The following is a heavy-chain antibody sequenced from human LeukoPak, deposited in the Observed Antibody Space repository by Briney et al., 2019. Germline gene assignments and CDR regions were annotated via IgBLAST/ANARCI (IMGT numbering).Heavy chain of an antibody. CDR3: ARGDLWLGH. J-gene: IGHJ4*02. CDR2: IKSDGSEE. Sequence: GGSLRLSCATSGFIFSSYWMCWVRQAPGKGLEWVANIKSDGSEEYNGDSVKGRFTISRDNAKNSLYLQMNSLRVEDTAVYYCARGDLWLGHWGQGSLVTVSS. D-gene: IGHD3-10*01. V-gene: IGHV3-7*01. CDR1: GFIFSSYW.